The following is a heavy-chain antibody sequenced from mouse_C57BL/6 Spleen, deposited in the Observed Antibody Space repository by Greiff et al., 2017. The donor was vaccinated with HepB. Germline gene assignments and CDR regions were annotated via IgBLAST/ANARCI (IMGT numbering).Heavy chain of an antibody. Sequence: EVQLQESGPGLVKPSQSLSLTCTVTGYSITSGYGWHWIRQFPGNKLEWMGYISYSGSTNYNPSLQSRISITRDPSKNQFFLQLNSVTTEDTATYYCARTARIKYWGQGTTLTVSS. CDR1: GYSITSGYG. D-gene: IGHD1-2*01. V-gene: IGHV3-1*02. CDR2: ISYSGST. CDR3: ARTARIKY. J-gene: IGHJ2*01.